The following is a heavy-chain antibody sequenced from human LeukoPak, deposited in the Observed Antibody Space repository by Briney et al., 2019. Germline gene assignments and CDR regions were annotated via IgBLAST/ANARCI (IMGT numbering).Heavy chain of an antibody. J-gene: IGHJ4*02. CDR1: GVSISSGGYS. CDR3: ARVGSGVAFDY. Sequence: SETLSLTCAVSGVSISSGGYSSGWIRQPPGKGLEWIGYIYHSGSTYYNPSLKSRVTISVDRSKNQFSLKLSSVTAADTAVYYCARVGSGVAFDYWGQGTLVTVSS. CDR2: IYHSGST. V-gene: IGHV4-30-2*01. D-gene: IGHD3-3*01.